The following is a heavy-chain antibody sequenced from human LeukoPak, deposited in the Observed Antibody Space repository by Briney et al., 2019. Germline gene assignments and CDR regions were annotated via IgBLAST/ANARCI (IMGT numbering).Heavy chain of an antibody. Sequence: QVKLQQSGPGLVKPSATLSLTCTVSRAPISSHYWRWIRQPPARGLEWIGHSYYSGSTSYHPALKSRVTISVDMSKNQFSLKLSSVTAADTAVYYCARLTTPGFDYGGQGTLVTVSS. V-gene: IGHV4-59*08. CDR1: RAPISSHY. CDR2: SYYSGST. D-gene: IGHD4-17*01. CDR3: ARLTTPGFDY. J-gene: IGHJ4*02.